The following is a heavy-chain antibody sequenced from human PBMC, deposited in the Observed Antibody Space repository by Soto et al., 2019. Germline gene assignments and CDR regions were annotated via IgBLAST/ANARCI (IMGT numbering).Heavy chain of an antibody. CDR2: ISYDGSNK. V-gene: IGHV3-30-3*01. J-gene: IGHJ4*02. D-gene: IGHD6-19*01. CDR3: ARDWGGVAVAGDLFDY. Sequence: QVQLVESGGGVVQPGRSLRLSCAASGFTLSSYAIHWVRQAPGKGLEWVAVISYDGSNKYYADSVKGRFTISRDNSKNTLYLQMNSLRAEDTAVYYCARDWGGVAVAGDLFDYWGQGTLVTVSS. CDR1: GFTLSSYA.